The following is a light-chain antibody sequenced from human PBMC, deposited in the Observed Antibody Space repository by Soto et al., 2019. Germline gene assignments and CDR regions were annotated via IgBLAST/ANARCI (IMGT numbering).Light chain of an antibody. CDR2: YTS. CDR1: QYVGTR. CDR3: HQRQSWPRT. J-gene: IGKJ1*01. V-gene: IGKV3-11*01. Sequence: EIVLTQSPATLSLSPGERATLSCRASQYVGTRLAWYQHKPGQAPRLLIYYTSNRATGIPARFSGSGSGTDFTLTINSLAPEDFAIHYCHQRQSWPRTFGQGTKVDIK.